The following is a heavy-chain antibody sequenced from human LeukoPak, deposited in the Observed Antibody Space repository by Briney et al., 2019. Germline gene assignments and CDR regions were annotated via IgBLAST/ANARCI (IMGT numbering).Heavy chain of an antibody. CDR3: ARHSSNWGIFDY. CDR1: GGSIGSYY. CDR2: FFYSGST. J-gene: IGHJ4*02. Sequence: SETLSLTCTVSGGSIGSYYWSWIRQPPGKGLECIGYFFYSGSTNYNPSLKSRVTISGDTSKNQFSLKLSSVTAADTAVYCCARHSSNWGIFDYWGQGTLVTVSS. D-gene: IGHD6-13*01. V-gene: IGHV4-59*08.